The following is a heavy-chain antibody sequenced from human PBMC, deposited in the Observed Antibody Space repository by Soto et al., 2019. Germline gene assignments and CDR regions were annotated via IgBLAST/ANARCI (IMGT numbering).Heavy chain of an antibody. CDR2: IYYSGST. CDR1: GGSISSYY. D-gene: IGHD3-10*01. CDR3: ARDYGSGSFHY. Sequence: SETLSLTCTVSGGSISSYYWSWIRQPPGKGLEWIGYIYYSGSTNYNPSLKSRVTISVDTSKNQFSLKLSSVTAADTAVYYCARDYGSGSFHYWGQGTLVTVSS. J-gene: IGHJ4*02. V-gene: IGHV4-59*01.